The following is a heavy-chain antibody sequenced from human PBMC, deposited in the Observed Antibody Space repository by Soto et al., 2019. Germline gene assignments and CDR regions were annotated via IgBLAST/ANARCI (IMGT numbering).Heavy chain of an antibody. D-gene: IGHD3-10*01. V-gene: IGHV4-34*01. CDR1: GGTFRRYS. CDR2: INHSGST. J-gene: IGHJ6*02. CDR3: ARGGVTIKSDLWFGELFEVYNYYGMAV. Sequence: PEKLPDTKAVYGGTFRRYSWIWCRQPPEKELEWIGEINHSGSTNYNPSLKSRVTISVDTSKNQFSLKLSSVTAADTAVYYCARGGVTIKSDLWFGELFEVYNYYGMAVRGQGTTVT.